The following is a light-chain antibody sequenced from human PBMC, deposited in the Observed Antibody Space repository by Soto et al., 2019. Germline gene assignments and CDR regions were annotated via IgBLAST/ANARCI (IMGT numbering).Light chain of an antibody. Sequence: DIQVTQSPSSLSASVGDRVTITCRSSQTITNYLNWYQQKPGKAPKLLIYAASSLQSGVPSRFSGSGSGTDFTLIITSLQPEDFATYYCQQSYTTPPTFGGGTKVEIK. CDR3: QQSYTTPPT. V-gene: IGKV1-39*01. CDR2: AAS. CDR1: QTITNY. J-gene: IGKJ4*01.